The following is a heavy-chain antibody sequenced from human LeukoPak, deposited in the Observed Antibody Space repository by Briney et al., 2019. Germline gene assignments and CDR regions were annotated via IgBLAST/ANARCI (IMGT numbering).Heavy chain of an antibody. V-gene: IGHV1-69*13. Sequence: SVKVSCKASGGTFSSYAISWVRQAPGQGLEWMGGIIPIFGTANYAQKFQGRVTITADESTSTAYMELSSLRSEDTAVYYCASELYSSSWYKHWGQGTLVTVSS. CDR1: GGTFSSYA. CDR3: ASELYSSSWYKH. J-gene: IGHJ4*02. D-gene: IGHD6-13*01. CDR2: IIPIFGTA.